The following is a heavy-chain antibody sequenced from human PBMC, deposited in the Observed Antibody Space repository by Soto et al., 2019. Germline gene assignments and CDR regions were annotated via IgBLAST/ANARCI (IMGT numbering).Heavy chain of an antibody. V-gene: IGHV3-11*01. CDR3: ARERGRGYYDSSGYYYPPDY. D-gene: IGHD3-22*01. Sequence: QVQLVESGGGLVKPGGSLRLSCAASGFTFSDYYMSWIRQAPGKGLEWVSYISSSGSTIYYADSVKGRFTISRDNAKNSLYLQMNSRRAEDTAVYYCARERGRGYYDSSGYYYPPDYWGQGTLVTVSS. J-gene: IGHJ4*02. CDR2: ISSSGSTI. CDR1: GFTFSDYY.